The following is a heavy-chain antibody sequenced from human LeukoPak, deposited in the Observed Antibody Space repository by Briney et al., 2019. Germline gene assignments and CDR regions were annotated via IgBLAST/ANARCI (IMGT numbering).Heavy chain of an antibody. D-gene: IGHD3-3*01. CDR3: ARSLTIFGVVPFDY. V-gene: IGHV4-4*08. J-gene: IGHJ4*02. Sequence: SETLSPTCNVSGGSITSDYWSWIRQPPGKGLEWIGYIYASGKTNSNPSLRGRVTISIDTSKNQFSLKLHPVTAADTAIYYCARSLTIFGVVPFDYWGQGTLVAVSS. CDR2: IYASGKT. CDR1: GGSITSDY.